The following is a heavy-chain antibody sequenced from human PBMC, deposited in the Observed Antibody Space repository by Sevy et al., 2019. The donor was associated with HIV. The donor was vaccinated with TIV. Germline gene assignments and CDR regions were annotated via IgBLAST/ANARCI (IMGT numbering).Heavy chain of an antibody. CDR2: INPSGGST. D-gene: IGHD3-22*01. V-gene: IGHV1-46*01. J-gene: IGHJ4*02. Sequence: ASVKVSCKASGYTFTSYYMHWVRQAPGQGLEWMGIINPSGGSTSYAQTFQGRVTMTRDTSTSTVYMELSSLRSEDTAVYYCARSITMDYYDSSGYYGYWGQGTLVTVSS. CDR3: ARSITMDYYDSSGYYGY. CDR1: GYTFTSYY.